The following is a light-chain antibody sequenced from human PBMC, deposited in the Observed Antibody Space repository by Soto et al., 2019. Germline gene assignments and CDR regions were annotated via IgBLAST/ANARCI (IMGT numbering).Light chain of an antibody. Sequence: DLVMTQSPLSLPVTPGEPASISCRSSQSLLHSNGYNYLDWYLQKPGQSPQLLIYLGSNRASGVPDRFSGSGSGTDFTLKISGVEAEDVGVYYCMQALQTPWTFGQGTKLEIK. CDR3: MQALQTPWT. CDR1: QSLLHSNGYNY. CDR2: LGS. V-gene: IGKV2-28*01. J-gene: IGKJ2*01.